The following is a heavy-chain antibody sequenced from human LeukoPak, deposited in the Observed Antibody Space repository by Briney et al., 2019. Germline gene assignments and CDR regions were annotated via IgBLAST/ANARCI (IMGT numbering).Heavy chain of an antibody. Sequence: ASVKVSCKASGGTFSSYAISWVRQAPGQGLEWMGRIIPILGIANYAQKFQGRVTITADKSTSTAYMELSSLRSEDTAVYYCARGKMADSSGYSLLFWGQGTLVTVSS. CDR1: GGTFSSYA. CDR2: IIPILGIA. V-gene: IGHV1-69*04. D-gene: IGHD3-22*01. CDR3: ARGKMADSSGYSLLF. J-gene: IGHJ4*02.